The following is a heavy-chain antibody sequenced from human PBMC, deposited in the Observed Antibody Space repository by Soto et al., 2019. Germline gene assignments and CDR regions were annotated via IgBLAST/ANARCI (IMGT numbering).Heavy chain of an antibody. CDR3: ARLDYDYL. D-gene: IGHD3-16*01. J-gene: IGHJ1*01. CDR2: ISYDSDTI. V-gene: IGHV3-48*02. Sequence: GGSLRLSCAGSGFTFGTYSMNWVRQAAGKGLEWIAYISYDSDTIEYADSVKGRFTISRDTAKNSLYLQMNRLRDTDTAVYYCARLDYDYLWGQGTPVTVSS. CDR1: GFTFGTYS.